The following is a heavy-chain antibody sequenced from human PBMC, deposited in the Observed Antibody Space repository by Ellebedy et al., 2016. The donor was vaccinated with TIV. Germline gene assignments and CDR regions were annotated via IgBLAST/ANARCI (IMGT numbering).Heavy chain of an antibody. CDR2: ISAYNGNT. D-gene: IGHD3-3*01. Sequence: ASVKVSCXASGYTFTSYGISWVRQAPGQGLEWMGWISAYNGNTNYAQKLQGRVTMTTDTSTSTAYMELRSLRSDDTAVYYCARDRGITIFGVVGPSDYWGQGTLVTVSS. J-gene: IGHJ4*01. CDR1: GYTFTSYG. CDR3: ARDRGITIFGVVGPSDY. V-gene: IGHV1-18*01.